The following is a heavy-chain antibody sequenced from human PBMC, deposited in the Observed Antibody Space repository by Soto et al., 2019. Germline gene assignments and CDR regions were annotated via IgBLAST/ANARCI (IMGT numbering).Heavy chain of an antibody. CDR2: IGTAGDT. D-gene: IGHD1-1*01. V-gene: IGHV3-13*01. CDR3: ARVRTQAGTPPYYYYYMDV. J-gene: IGHJ6*03. CDR1: GFTFSSYD. Sequence: GVSLRLSCAASGFTFSSYDMHWVRQATGKGLEWVSAIGTAGDTYYPGSVKGRFTISRENAKNSLYLQMNSLRAGDTAVYYCARVRTQAGTPPYYYYYMDVWGKGTTVTVSS.